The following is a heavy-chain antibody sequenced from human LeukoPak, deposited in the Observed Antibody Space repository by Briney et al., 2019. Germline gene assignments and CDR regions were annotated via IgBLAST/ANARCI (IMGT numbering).Heavy chain of an antibody. J-gene: IGHJ6*02. CDR3: ARRVPKYGMDV. CDR1: GVTFNSYE. CDR2: ISPAGDII. D-gene: IGHD1-1*01. Sequence: GGSLRLSCAASGVTFNSYEMNWVRQAPGKGPEWVSNISPAGDIIYYVDSVEGRFTISRDNGENSLYLQMNSLRAEDTAVYFCARRVPKYGMDVWGQGTTVTVSS. V-gene: IGHV3-48*03.